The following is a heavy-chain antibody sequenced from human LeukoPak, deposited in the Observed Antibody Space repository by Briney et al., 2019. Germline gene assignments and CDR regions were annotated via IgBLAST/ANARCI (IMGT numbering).Heavy chain of an antibody. CDR1: GFTFSSYW. CDR2: ISSSGSTI. J-gene: IGHJ4*02. Sequence: GGSLRLSCAASGFTFSSYWMNWVRQAPGKGLEWVSYISSSGSTIYYADSVKGRFTISRDNAKNSLYLQMNSLRAEDTAVYYCASFTMVRGIDYWGQGTLVTVSS. D-gene: IGHD3-10*01. V-gene: IGHV3-48*04. CDR3: ASFTMVRGIDY.